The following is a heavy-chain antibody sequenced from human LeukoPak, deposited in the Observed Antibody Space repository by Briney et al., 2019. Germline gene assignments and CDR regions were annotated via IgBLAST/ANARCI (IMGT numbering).Heavy chain of an antibody. CDR2: MNPNSGNT. J-gene: IGHJ5*02. Sequence: ASVKVSCKASGYTFTNYEINWLRRATGQGLEWMGWMNPNSGNTGSAQKFQGRVTITRDTSITTVYMELRSLTSEDTAFYYCARGGYYYGSGSRNWFDPWGQGTLVTVSS. D-gene: IGHD3-10*01. V-gene: IGHV1-8*03. CDR1: GYTFTNYE. CDR3: ARGGYYYGSGSRNWFDP.